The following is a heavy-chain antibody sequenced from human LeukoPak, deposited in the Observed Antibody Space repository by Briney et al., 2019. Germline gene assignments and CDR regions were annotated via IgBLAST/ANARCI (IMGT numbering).Heavy chain of an antibody. CDR2: ISIGDTT. J-gene: IGHJ4*02. CDR3: AKRLYSEDLPGSFFDH. CDR1: ALPSDDVP. V-gene: IGHV3-23*01. Sequence: PGGSPTLSCVASALPSDDVPMSGVPQVTEKGVEWVSAISIGDTTNLADSLKGRFTVSRDNSRNTLYLQTNSLRDDDTAIYYCAKRLYSEDLPGSFFDHWGQGVLVTVSS. D-gene: IGHD6-6*01.